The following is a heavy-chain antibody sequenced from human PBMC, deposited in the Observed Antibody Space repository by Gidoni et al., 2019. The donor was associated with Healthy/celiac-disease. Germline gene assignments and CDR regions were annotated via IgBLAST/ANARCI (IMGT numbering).Heavy chain of an antibody. D-gene: IGHD4-17*01. CDR1: GGTFSSYT. CDR3: ARSTTVTTPFDY. J-gene: IGHJ4*02. Sequence: QDQLVQSGAEVKTPGSSLKVSCKASGGTFSSYTISWVRQAPGQGLEWMGRIIPILGIANYAQKFQGRVTITADKSTSTAYMELSSLRSEDTAVYYCARSTTVTTPFDYWGQGTLVTVSS. CDR2: IIPILGIA. V-gene: IGHV1-69*02.